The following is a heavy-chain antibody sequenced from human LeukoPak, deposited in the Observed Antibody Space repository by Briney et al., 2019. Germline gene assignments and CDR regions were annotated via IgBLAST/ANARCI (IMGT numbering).Heavy chain of an antibody. CDR2: IYHSGST. CDR1: GGSISSSNW. V-gene: IGHV4-4*02. Sequence: ASETLSLTCAVSGGSISSSNWWSWVRQPPGKGLEWIEEIYHSGSTNYNPSLKSRVTISVDKSKNQFSLKLSSVTAADTAVYYCASYGSGSYYYGMDVWGKGTTVTVSS. CDR3: ASYGSGSYYYGMDV. D-gene: IGHD3-10*01. J-gene: IGHJ6*04.